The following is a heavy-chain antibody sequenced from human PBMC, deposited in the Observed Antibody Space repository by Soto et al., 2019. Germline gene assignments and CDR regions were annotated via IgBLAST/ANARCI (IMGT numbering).Heavy chain of an antibody. CDR2: IIPIFGTA. Sequence: ASVKVSCKASGGTFSSYAISWVRQAPGQGLEWMGGIIPIFGTANYAQKFQGRVTITADESTSTAYMELSSLRSEDTAVYYCARGFKILTRHPNDAFDIWGQGTMVTVS. V-gene: IGHV1-69*13. CDR1: GGTFSSYA. J-gene: IGHJ3*02. CDR3: ARGFKILTRHPNDAFDI. D-gene: IGHD3-3*01.